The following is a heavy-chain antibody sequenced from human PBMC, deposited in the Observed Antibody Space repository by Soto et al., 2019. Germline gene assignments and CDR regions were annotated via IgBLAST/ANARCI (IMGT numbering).Heavy chain of an antibody. CDR3: ARGHSTDCSNGVCSFFYNHGMDV. V-gene: IGHV1-2*04. CDR2: INPKSGGT. CDR1: GYSFTDYH. Sequence: ASVKVSCKASGYSFTDYHIHWVRQAPGQGLEWLGRINPKSGGTSTAQKFQGWVTMTRDRSISTVYMELTRLRSDDTAVYFCARGHSTDCSNGVCSFFYNHGMDVWGQGTTVTVSS. J-gene: IGHJ6*02. D-gene: IGHD2-8*01.